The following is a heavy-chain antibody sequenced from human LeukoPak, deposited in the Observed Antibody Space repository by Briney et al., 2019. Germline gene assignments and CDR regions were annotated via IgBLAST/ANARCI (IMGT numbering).Heavy chain of an antibody. CDR3: ARYERRGNWFDP. CDR2: INPSGGST. CDR1: GYTFTSYY. J-gene: IGHJ5*02. Sequence: GASVKVSCKASGYTFTSYYMHWVRQAPGQGLEWMGIINPSGGSTSYAQKFQGRVTITTDESTSTAYMELSSLRSEDTAVYYCARYERRGNWFDPWGQGTLVTVSS. D-gene: IGHD3-3*01. V-gene: IGHV1-46*01.